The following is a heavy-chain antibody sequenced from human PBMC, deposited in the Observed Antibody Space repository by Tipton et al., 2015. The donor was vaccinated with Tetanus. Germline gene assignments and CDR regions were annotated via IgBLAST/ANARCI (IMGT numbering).Heavy chain of an antibody. CDR3: ARGARPGYYYYGMDV. CDR1: GGSISSYY. V-gene: IGHV4-59*01. Sequence: TLSLTCTVSGGSISSYYWSWIRQPPGKGLEWIGYIYYSGSTNYNPSLKSRVTISVDTSKNQFSLKLSSVTAADTAVYYCARGARPGYYYYGMDVWGQGTTVTVSS. CDR2: IYYSGST. D-gene: IGHD3-10*01. J-gene: IGHJ6*02.